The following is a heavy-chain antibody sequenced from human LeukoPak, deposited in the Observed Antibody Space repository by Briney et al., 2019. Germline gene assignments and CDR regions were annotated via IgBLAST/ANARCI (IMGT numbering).Heavy chain of an antibody. CDR3: ARVGYSSSGNYYNDRGAFDY. CDR2: IYYSGST. CDR1: GGSITSYY. V-gene: IGHV4-59*01. Sequence: PSETLSLTCTVSGGSITSYYWSWIRQPPGKGLEWIGYIYYSGSTNYNPSLKSRVTISVDTSKNQFSLKLSSVTAADTAVYYCARVGYSSSGNYYNDRGAFDYWGQGTLVTVSS. J-gene: IGHJ4*02. D-gene: IGHD3-10*01.